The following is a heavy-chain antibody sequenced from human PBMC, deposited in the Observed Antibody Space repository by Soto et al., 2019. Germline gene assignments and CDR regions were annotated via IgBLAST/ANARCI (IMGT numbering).Heavy chain of an antibody. D-gene: IGHD6-6*01. J-gene: IGHJ6*03. CDR1: GFTLSGYA. CDR3: ARPARPDFYYMDV. V-gene: IGHV3-64*01. Sequence: EVQLAESGGGLAQPGGSLRLSCAASGFTLSGYAMDWVRQAPGKGLEYVSGISSNGVGTYYANSVQGRFTISRDNSKNAVYLQMGSLRPEDVAVYYWARPARPDFYYMDVWGKGTTVTVSS. CDR2: ISSNGVGT.